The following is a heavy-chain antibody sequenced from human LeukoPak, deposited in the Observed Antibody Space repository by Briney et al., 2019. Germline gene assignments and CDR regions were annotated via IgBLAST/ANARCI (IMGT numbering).Heavy chain of an antibody. V-gene: IGHV3-66*02. J-gene: IGHJ5*02. Sequence: GGSLRLSCAASGFTVSSNYMSWVRQPPGKGLEWVSVIYSGGSTYYADSVKGRFTISRDNSKNTLYLQMNSLRAEDTAVYYCAIEAWYYYGSGSYSNWFDPWGQGTLVTVSS. CDR1: GFTVSSNY. CDR3: AIEAWYYYGSGSYSNWFDP. D-gene: IGHD3-10*01. CDR2: IYSGGST.